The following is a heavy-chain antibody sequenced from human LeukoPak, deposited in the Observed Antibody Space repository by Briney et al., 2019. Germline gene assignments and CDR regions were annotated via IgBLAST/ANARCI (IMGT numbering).Heavy chain of an antibody. V-gene: IGHV1-18*01. CDR1: GYTFTNYG. D-gene: IGHD3-10*01. CDR2: ISAYNANT. Sequence: ASVKVSCKASGYTFTNYGINWVRQAPGQGPEWMGWISAYNANTHSAQKFQGRVTMTTDTSTSTAYMELRSLRSDDTAIYYCGRGHYVSGSAPDYWGQGTLVTVSS. J-gene: IGHJ4*02. CDR3: GRGHYVSGSAPDY.